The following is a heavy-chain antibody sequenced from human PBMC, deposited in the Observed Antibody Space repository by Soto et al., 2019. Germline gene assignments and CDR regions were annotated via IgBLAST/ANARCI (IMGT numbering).Heavy chain of an antibody. V-gene: IGHV4-59*01. Sequence: SETLSLTCTVSGGSISSYYWSWIRQPPGKGLEWIGFIYYSGSTKYNPSLKSRVTISVDTSQNQLSLKLSSVTAADTAVYYCARESAGSGKNNWFDPWGRGTLVTVSS. CDR1: GGSISSYY. D-gene: IGHD3-10*01. CDR2: IYYSGST. CDR3: ARESAGSGKNNWFDP. J-gene: IGHJ5*02.